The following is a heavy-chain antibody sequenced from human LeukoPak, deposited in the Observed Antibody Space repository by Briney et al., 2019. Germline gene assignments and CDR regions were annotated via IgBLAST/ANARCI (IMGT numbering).Heavy chain of an antibody. V-gene: IGHV3-23*01. J-gene: IGHJ4*02. CDR2: ISGSGGST. D-gene: IGHD6-13*01. CDR3: AKDLYSSSWNFDY. CDR1: GFTFSGYA. Sequence: DPGGSLRLSCAASGFTFSGYAMSWVRQAPGKGLEWVSAISGSGGSTYYADSVKGRSTISRDNSKNTLYLQMNSLRAEDTAVYYCAKDLYSSSWNFDYWGQGTLVTVSS.